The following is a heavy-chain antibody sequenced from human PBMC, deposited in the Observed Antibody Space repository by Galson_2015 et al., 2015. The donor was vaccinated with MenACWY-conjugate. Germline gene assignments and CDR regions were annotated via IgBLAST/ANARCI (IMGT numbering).Heavy chain of an antibody. V-gene: IGHV6-1*01. J-gene: IGHJ5*02. D-gene: IGHD3-3*01. CDR2: TYYRSKWYN. CDR3: ARVEGGMDFWSGYYEENWFDP. CDR1: GDSVSSNSAA. Sequence: CAISGDSVSSNSAAWNWIRQSPSRGLEWLGRTYYRSKWYNDYAVSVKSRITINPDTSKNQFSLQLNSVTPEDTAVYYCARVEGGMDFWSGYYEENWFDPWGQGTLVTVSS.